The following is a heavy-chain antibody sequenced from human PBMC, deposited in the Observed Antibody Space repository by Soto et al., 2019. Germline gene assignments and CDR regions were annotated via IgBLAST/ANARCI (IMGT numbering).Heavy chain of an antibody. CDR3: ARGRYSYGSNWFDP. J-gene: IGHJ5*02. CDR1: GYTFTGYY. V-gene: IGHV1-2*02. CDR2: INPNSGGT. Sequence: WASVKVSCKASGYTFTGYYMHWVRQAPGQGLEWMGWINPNSGGTNYAQKFQGRVTMTRDTSISTAYMELSRLRSDDTAVYYCARGRYSYGSNWFDPWGQGTLVTVSS. D-gene: IGHD5-18*01.